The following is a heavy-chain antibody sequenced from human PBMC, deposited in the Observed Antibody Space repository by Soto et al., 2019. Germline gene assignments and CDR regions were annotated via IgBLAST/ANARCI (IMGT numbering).Heavy chain of an antibody. D-gene: IGHD6-19*01. Sequence: GASVKVSCKASGYTLTELSMHWVRQAPGKGLEWMGGFDPEDGETIYAQKFQGRVTMTEDTSTDTAYMELSSLRSEDTAVYYCATLARTGSGLPYYFDYWGQGTLVTVS. CDR1: GYTLTELS. J-gene: IGHJ4*02. V-gene: IGHV1-24*01. CDR2: FDPEDGET. CDR3: ATLARTGSGLPYYFDY.